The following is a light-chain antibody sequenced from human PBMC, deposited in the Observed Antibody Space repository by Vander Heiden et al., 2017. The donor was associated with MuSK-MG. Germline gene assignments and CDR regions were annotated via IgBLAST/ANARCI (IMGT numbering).Light chain of an antibody. CDR1: QGISNY. J-gene: IGKJ1*01. CDR3: QKYNSATWT. CDR2: DAS. V-gene: IGKV1-27*01. Sequence: DIQMTQSPSSLSASVGDRVTITCRASQGISNYLAWYQQKPGKVPKLLIYDASTLQSGVPSRFSGSGSRTDFTLTISSLQPEDVATYYCQKYNSATWTFGQGTKVEIK.